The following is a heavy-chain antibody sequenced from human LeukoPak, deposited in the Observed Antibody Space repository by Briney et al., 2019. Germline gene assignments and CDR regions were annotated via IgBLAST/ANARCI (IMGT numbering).Heavy chain of an antibody. Sequence: GGSLRLSCAASGFTFSNYSMNWVRQAPGKGLEWVSYISSRSRTIYYADPLKGRFTISRDNAKNSLYLQMNSLRAEDTAVYYCARVALTTVTTGLDYYYYYMDVWGKGTTVTVSS. V-gene: IGHV3-48*01. J-gene: IGHJ6*03. CDR3: ARVALTTVTTGLDYYYYYMDV. D-gene: IGHD4-17*01. CDR1: GFTFSNYS. CDR2: ISSRSRTI.